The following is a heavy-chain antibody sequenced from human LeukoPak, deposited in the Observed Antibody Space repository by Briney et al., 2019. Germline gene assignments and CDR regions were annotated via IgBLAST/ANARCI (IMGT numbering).Heavy chain of an antibody. CDR1: GFTFSNFW. D-gene: IGHD6-19*01. CDR2: INQDGSEK. V-gene: IGHV3-7*01. CDR3: ARDPTVPGIDHYYYYYMDI. J-gene: IGHJ6*03. Sequence: GGSLRLSCAASGFTFSNFWMSWVRQAPGKGLEWVGNINQDGSEKNYVDSVKGRFTVSRDNAKNSLYLQMNSLRAEDTAVYYCARDPTVPGIDHYYYYYMDIWGKGTTVTVSS.